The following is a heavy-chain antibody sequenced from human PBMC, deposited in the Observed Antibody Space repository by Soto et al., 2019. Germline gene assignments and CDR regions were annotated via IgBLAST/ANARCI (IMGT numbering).Heavy chain of an antibody. CDR3: AIGSFVTDYYCYHIYV. J-gene: IGHJ6*03. V-gene: IGHV4-4*02. CDR2: IYYSGSV. CDR1: SDSISRSHW. Sequence: SETLSLTCAVSSDSISRSHWLTWVRQSPGKGLEWLGDIYYSGSVYYNPSLRSRISISMDKSNNQFSLNLSSVTAADTAVYYCAIGSFVTDYYCYHIYVRGQRTPVTVSS. D-gene: IGHD2-8*02.